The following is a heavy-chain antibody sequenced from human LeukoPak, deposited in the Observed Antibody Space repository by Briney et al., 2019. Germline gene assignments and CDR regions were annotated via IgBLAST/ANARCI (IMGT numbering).Heavy chain of an antibody. CDR3: AKGGIAAAGTLDY. CDR2: IRYDGSNK. D-gene: IGHD6-13*01. Sequence: GSLRLSCAASGFTFSSYGMHWVRQAPGKGLEWVAFIRYDGSNKYYADSVKGRFTISRDNSKNTLYLQMNSLRAEDTAVYYCAKGGIAAAGTLDYWGQGTLVTVSS. J-gene: IGHJ4*02. CDR1: GFTFSSYG. V-gene: IGHV3-30*02.